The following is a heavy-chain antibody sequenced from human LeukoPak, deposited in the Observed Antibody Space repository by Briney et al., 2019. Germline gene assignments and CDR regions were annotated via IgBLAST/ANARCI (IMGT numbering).Heavy chain of an antibody. Sequence: GGSLRLSCAASGFTFSSYAMSWVRQAPGKGLEWVSAISGSGGSTYYAGSVKGRFTISRDNSKNTLYLQVNSLRAEDTAVYYCAKGTGRNSSIAASGTWGQGTLVTVSS. V-gene: IGHV3-23*01. CDR1: GFTFSSYA. D-gene: IGHD6-13*01. CDR3: AKGTGRNSSIAASGT. CDR2: ISGSGGST. J-gene: IGHJ4*02.